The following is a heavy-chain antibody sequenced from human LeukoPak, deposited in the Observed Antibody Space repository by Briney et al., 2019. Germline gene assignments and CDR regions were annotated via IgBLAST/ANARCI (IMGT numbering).Heavy chain of an antibody. D-gene: IGHD4-17*01. CDR3: ARAPTVTFFDY. CDR2: LYYSGST. CDR1: GGSISSSSYY. J-gene: IGHJ4*02. V-gene: IGHV4-39*01. Sequence: SETLSLTCTVSGGSISSSSYYWGWIRQPPGKGLEWIGSLYYSGSTYYNPSLKSRVTISVDTSKNQFSLKLSSVTAADTAVYYCARAPTVTFFDYWGQGTLVTVSS.